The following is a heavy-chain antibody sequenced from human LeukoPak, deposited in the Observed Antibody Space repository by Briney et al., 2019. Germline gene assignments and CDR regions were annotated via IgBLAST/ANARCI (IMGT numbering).Heavy chain of an antibody. CDR1: GFTFSSYA. V-gene: IGHV3-30-3*01. CDR3: ARNYPEPGTDAFDI. CDR2: ISYDGSNK. J-gene: IGHJ3*02. D-gene: IGHD1-14*01. Sequence: GGSLRLSCAASGFTFSSYAMHWVRQAPGKGLEWVAVISYDGSNKYYADSVKGRFTISRDNSKNTLYLQMNSLRAGDTAVYYCARNYPEPGTDAFDIWGQGTMVTVSS.